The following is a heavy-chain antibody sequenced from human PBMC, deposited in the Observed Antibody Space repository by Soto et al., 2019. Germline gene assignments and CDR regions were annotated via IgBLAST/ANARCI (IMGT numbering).Heavy chain of an antibody. J-gene: IGHJ4*02. V-gene: IGHV3-23*01. CDR3: VMRSGLTVAGFRHFDY. Sequence: HLLESGGDLVQPGGSLRLSCAASGFTFSVYAMTWVRQVPGGGLEWVSTISGTSDKAYFAESVQGRFTMSRDNSNRTLYLQINRVRVEDTAVYFCVMRSGLTVAGFRHFDYLSLGTLGTVTS. CDR1: GFTFSVYA. D-gene: IGHD6-19*01. CDR2: ISGTSDKA.